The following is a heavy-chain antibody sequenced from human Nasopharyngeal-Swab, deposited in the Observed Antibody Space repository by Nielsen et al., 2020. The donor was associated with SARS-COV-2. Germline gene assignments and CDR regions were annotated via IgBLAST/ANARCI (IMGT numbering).Heavy chain of an antibody. D-gene: IGHD2-2*01. J-gene: IGHJ4*02. CDR1: GFNFGDYT. CDR3: ARDKRSSSLFDY. V-gene: IGHV3-43*01. Sequence: GGSLRLSCAASGFNFGDYTMHWVRQAPRKGLEWVSHISWDGGRTKYADSVRGRFTISRDNSKDFLYLQLNSLGTEDTGFYFCARDKRSSSLFDYWGQGTLVIVSS. CDR2: ISWDGGRT.